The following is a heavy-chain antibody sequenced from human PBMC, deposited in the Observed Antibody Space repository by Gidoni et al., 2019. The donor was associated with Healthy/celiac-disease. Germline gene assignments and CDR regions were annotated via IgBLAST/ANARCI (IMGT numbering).Heavy chain of an antibody. CDR3: ARLRSSGSDY. CDR2: INPNSGGT. Sequence: QVQLVQSGAEVKKPGASVKVSCKASGYTFTGYYMHWVRQAPGQGLEWMGGINPNSGGTNYEQKLQGRVTMTRDTSISTAYMELSRLRSDDTAVYYCARLRSSGSDYWGQGTLVTVSS. D-gene: IGHD3-10*01. J-gene: IGHJ4*02. V-gene: IGHV1-2*02. CDR1: GYTFTGYY.